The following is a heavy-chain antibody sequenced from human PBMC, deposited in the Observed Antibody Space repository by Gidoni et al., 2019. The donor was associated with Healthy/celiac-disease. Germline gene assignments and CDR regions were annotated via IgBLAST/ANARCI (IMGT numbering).Heavy chain of an antibody. CDR2: INAGNGNT. D-gene: IGHD6-13*01. Sequence: QVQLVQSGAEVKKPGASVKVSCKASGYTFTSYAMHWVRQAPGQRLEWMGWINAGNGNTKYSQKFQGRVTITRDTSASTAYMELSSLRSEDTAVYYCARGGSSWTPLDYWGQGTLVTVSS. CDR1: GYTFTSYA. CDR3: ARGGSSWTPLDY. J-gene: IGHJ4*02. V-gene: IGHV1-3*01.